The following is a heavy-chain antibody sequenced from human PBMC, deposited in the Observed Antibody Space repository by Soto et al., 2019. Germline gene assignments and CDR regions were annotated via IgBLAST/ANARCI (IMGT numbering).Heavy chain of an antibody. V-gene: IGHV1-69*01. CDR1: GDTFSSYA. CDR2: IIPTFGTV. Sequence: QMVQSGHEVKKPGSSVKVSSKSVGDTFSSYAVSWVRQAPGQGLEWMGGIIPTFGTVNYAQKFQGRATITADESTRLSYMELSSRKSEDTAVYYCAREAGDYGHPDYEYWGQGTLISVSS. CDR3: AREAGDYGHPDYEY. J-gene: IGHJ4*02. D-gene: IGHD3-10*01.